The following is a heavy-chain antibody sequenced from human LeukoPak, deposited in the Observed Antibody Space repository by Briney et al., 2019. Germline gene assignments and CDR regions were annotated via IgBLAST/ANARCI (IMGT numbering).Heavy chain of an antibody. CDR1: GGSFSGYY. V-gene: IGHV4-34*01. CDR2: INHSGST. J-gene: IGHJ6*02. CDR3: ARAPLADYYYYYGMDV. Sequence: PSETLSLTCDVYGGSFSGYYWSWIRQPPGKGLEWIGEINHSGSTNYNPSLKSRVTISVDTSKNQFSLKLSSVTAADTAVYYCARAPLADYYYYYGMDVWGQGTTVTVSS. D-gene: IGHD6-13*01.